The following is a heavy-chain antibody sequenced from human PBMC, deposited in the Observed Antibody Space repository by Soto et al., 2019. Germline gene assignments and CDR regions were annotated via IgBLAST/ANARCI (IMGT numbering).Heavy chain of an antibody. CDR2: MYNTGST. J-gene: IGHJ6*02. Sequence: QVQLQESGPGLVKPSETLSLTCTVSGGTISRYYWSWIRQPPGKGLEWIGYMYNTGSTVYNPSFKSRVTISSDXSXNXXSLKLNSVTAADTAVYYCARDLWGYCGTDCYPLDVWGQGTTVTVSS. CDR1: GGTISRYY. CDR3: ARDLWGYCGTDCYPLDV. D-gene: IGHD2-21*02. V-gene: IGHV4-59*01.